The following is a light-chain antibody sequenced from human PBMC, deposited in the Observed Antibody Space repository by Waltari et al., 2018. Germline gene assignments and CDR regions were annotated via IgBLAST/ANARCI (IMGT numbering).Light chain of an antibody. CDR2: DVS. CDR1: SSDVGGYNY. V-gene: IGLV2-14*03. J-gene: IGLJ2*01. Sequence: QSALTQPASVSGSPGQSITISCTGTSSDVGGYNYVSWYQQHPGKAPQLMIYDVSNRPAGVSNGVSGSKSGNTASLTISGLQAEDEADYYCSSYTSSSTLDVVFGGGTKLTVL. CDR3: SSYTSSSTLDVV.